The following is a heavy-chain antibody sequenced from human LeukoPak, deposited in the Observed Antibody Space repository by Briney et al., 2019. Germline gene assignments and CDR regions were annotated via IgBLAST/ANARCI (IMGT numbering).Heavy chain of an antibody. V-gene: IGHV3-9*01. CDR2: ISWNSGSI. J-gene: IGHJ6*02. CDR1: GFTFDDYA. Sequence: GGSRRLSCAASGFTFDDYAMHWVRQAPGKGLEWVSGISWNSGSIGYADSVKGRFTISRDNAKNSLYLQMNSLRAEDTALYYCARVLRDYYYGMDVWGQGTTVTVSS. D-gene: IGHD2/OR15-2a*01. CDR3: ARVLRDYYYGMDV.